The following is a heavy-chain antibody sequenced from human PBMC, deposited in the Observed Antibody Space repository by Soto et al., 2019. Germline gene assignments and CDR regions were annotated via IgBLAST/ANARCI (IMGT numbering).Heavy chain of an antibody. CDR3: ARGRQWLGLGPTGDYYFDY. Sequence: QVQLVQSGAEVKKPGASVKVSCKASGYTFTSYGISWVRQAPGQGLEWMGWISAYNGNTNYAQKLQGRVTMTTDTSTSTAYMELRSLRSDDTAVYYCARGRQWLGLGPTGDYYFDYWGQGTLVTVSS. CDR2: ISAYNGNT. J-gene: IGHJ4*02. CDR1: GYTFTSYG. V-gene: IGHV1-18*01. D-gene: IGHD6-19*01.